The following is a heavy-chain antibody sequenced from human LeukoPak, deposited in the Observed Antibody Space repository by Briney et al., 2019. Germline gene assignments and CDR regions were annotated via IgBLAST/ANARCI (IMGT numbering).Heavy chain of an antibody. CDR2: INHSGST. V-gene: IGHV4-34*01. CDR3: ARGITMIVVVTFPQDAFDI. CDR1: GVSFSGYY. Sequence: PSETLSLTCAVYGVSFSGYYWSWIRQPPGKGLEWIGEINHSGSTNYNPSLKSRVTISVDTSKNQFSLKLSSVTAADTAVYYRARGITMIVVVTFPQDAFDIWGQGTMVTVSS. D-gene: IGHD3-22*01. J-gene: IGHJ3*02.